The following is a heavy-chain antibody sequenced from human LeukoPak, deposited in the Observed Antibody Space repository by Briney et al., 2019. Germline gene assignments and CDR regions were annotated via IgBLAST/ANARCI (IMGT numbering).Heavy chain of an antibody. CDR2: INHSGST. V-gene: IGHV4-34*01. Sequence: SETLSLTCAVYGGSFSGYYWSWIRQPPGKGLEWIGEINHSGSTNYNPSLKSRVTISVDTSKNQFSLKLSSVTAADTAVYYCARDLHWGRGTLVTVSS. CDR1: GGSFSGYY. J-gene: IGHJ4*02. CDR3: ARDLH.